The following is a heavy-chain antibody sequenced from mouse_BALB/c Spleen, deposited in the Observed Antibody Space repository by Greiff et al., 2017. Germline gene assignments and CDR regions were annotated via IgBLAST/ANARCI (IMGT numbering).Heavy chain of an antibody. CDR3: ARGRRDGYYLGDY. D-gene: IGHD2-3*01. Sequence: EVQLVESGPGLVKPSQSLSLTCSVTGYSITSGYYWNWIRQFPGNKLEWMGYISYDGSNNYNPSLKNRISITRDTSKNQFFLKLNSVTTEDTATYYCARGRRDGYYLGDYWGQGTSVTVSS. CDR1: GYSITSGYY. V-gene: IGHV3-6*02. J-gene: IGHJ4*01. CDR2: ISYDGSN.